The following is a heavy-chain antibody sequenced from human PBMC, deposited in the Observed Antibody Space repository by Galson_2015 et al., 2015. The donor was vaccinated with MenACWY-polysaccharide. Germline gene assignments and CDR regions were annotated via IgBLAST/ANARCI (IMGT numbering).Heavy chain of an antibody. CDR3: ARIYTSGWTPDY. CDR2: INPATGDT. V-gene: IGHV1-46*01. D-gene: IGHD3-22*01. J-gene: IGHJ4*02. Sequence: SVKVSCKASGYTFTSYSVHWVRQAPGQGLEWMGKINPATGDTTRAPEFWGRVSITRDTATSTLYMELSSPTPEDTAVYYCARIYTSGWTPDYWGQGTLVTVSS. CDR1: GYTFTSYS.